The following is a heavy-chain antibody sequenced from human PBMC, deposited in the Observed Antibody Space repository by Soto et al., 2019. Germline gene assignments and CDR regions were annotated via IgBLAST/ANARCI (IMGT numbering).Heavy chain of an antibody. CDR1: GFTFSSYG. CDR3: AKDLVLLVGATRGYYYYGMDV. V-gene: IGHV3-30*18. J-gene: IGHJ6*02. D-gene: IGHD1-26*01. CDR2: ISYDGSNK. Sequence: QVQLVESGGGVVQPGRSLRLSCAASGFTFSSYGMHWVRQAPGKGLEWVAVISYDGSNKYYADSVKGRFTISRDNSKNTLYLQMSSLRAEDTAVYYCAKDLVLLVGATRGYYYYGMDVWGQGTTVTVSS.